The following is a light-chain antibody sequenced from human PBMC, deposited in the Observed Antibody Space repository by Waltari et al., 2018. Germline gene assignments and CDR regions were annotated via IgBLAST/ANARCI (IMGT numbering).Light chain of an antibody. CDR1: RSNIGSHT. CDR2: NNN. Sequence: QSMLTQPPSASGTPGQRVTISCSGSRSNIGSHTVNWFQPFPGTAPRLLIYNNNRRPSGVPDRFSASLSGTSASLAISGLQSEDEADYYCGAWDDSLRGYVFGTGTMVTVL. J-gene: IGLJ1*01. V-gene: IGLV1-44*01. CDR3: GAWDDSLRGYV.